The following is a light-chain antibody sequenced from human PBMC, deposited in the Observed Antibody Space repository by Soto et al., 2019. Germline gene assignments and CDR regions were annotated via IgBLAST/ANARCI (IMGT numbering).Light chain of an antibody. CDR2: KAS. CDR3: QHYNSYSGA. J-gene: IGKJ1*01. CDR1: RTISSW. Sequence: DIQITQSPSPLSVSVGDRVTITWRASRTISSWLAWYQQKPGKAPKLLIYKASTLKSGVPSRFSGSGSGTEFTLTISSLQPDDFATYYCQHYNSYSGAFGQGTKVDI. V-gene: IGKV1-5*03.